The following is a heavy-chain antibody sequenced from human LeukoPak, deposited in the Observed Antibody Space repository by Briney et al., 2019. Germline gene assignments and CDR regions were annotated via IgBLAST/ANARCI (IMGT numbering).Heavy chain of an antibody. V-gene: IGHV3-21*01. CDR2: ISSSSSYI. J-gene: IGHJ4*02. CDR1: GFTFSSYS. D-gene: IGHD4-17*01. Sequence: PGGSLRLSCAASGFTFSSYSMNWVRQAPGKGLEWVSSISSSSSYIYYAVSVKGRFTISRDNAKNSLYLQMNSLRAEDTAVYYCARDMRDYGDYVDYWGQGTLVTVSS. CDR3: ARDMRDYGDYVDY.